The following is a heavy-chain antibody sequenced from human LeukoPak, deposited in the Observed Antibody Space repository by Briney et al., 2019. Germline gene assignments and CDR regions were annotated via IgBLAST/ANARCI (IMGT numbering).Heavy chain of an antibody. J-gene: IGHJ6*03. D-gene: IGHD1-26*01. CDR3: ARSIVGATKPYYYYMDV. Sequence: ASVKVSCKASGYTFTGYYMHWVRQAPGQGLEWMGWINPNSGGTNYAQKFQGRVTMTRDTSISTAYMELSRLRSDDTAVYYCARSIVGATKPYYYYMDVWGKGTRVTVSS. CDR1: GYTFTGYY. CDR2: INPNSGGT. V-gene: IGHV1-2*02.